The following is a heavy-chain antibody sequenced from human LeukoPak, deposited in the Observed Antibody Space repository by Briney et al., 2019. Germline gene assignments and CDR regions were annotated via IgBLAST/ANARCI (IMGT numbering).Heavy chain of an antibody. CDR1: GFTFSSYG. V-gene: IGHV3-30*02. CDR2: IPYDGLNR. D-gene: IGHD6-19*01. Sequence: GGSLRLSCAASGFTFSSYGIHWVRQAPGKGLEWVTFIPYDGLNRIYADSVEGRFTVSRDSSKNTLYLQMNSLRVEDTAVYYCATRAVAAPYWGQGTLVTVSS. J-gene: IGHJ4*02. CDR3: ATRAVAAPY.